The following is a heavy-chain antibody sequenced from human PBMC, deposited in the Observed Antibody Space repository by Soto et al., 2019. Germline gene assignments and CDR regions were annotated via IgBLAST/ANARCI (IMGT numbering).Heavy chain of an antibody. J-gene: IGHJ4*02. Sequence: PGESLKISCKGFGDSFSSYWIGWVRQMPGKGLEWMGIVYPGDSDTRYSPSFQGQVTMSADKSISTVYLHWSSLKASDTAMYYCARACGGDSPRCPFDYWGQGSLVTVSS. CDR3: ARACGGDSPRCPFDY. CDR2: VYPGDSDT. V-gene: IGHV5-51*01. CDR1: GDSFSSYW. D-gene: IGHD2-21*02.